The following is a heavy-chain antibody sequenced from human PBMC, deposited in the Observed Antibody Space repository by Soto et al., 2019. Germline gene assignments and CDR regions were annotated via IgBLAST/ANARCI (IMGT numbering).Heavy chain of an antibody. CDR3: ATSTYYYDSSGYYFFGMDV. D-gene: IGHD3-22*01. J-gene: IGHJ6*02. CDR2: IDPSDSYT. Sequence: PGESLKISCKGSGYSFTSYWISWVRQMPGKGLEWMGRIDPSDSYTNYSPSFQGHVTISADKSISTAYLQWSSLKASDTAMYYCATSTYYYDSSGYYFFGMDVWGQGTTVTSP. CDR1: GYSFTSYW. V-gene: IGHV5-10-1*01.